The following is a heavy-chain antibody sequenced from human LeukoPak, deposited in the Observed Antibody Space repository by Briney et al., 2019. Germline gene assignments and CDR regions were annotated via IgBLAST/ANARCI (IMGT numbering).Heavy chain of an antibody. Sequence: ASVKVSCKASGYTFTSYYMHWVRQAPGQGLEWMGIINPSGGSTSYAQKFQGRVAMTRDTSTSTVYMELSSLRSEDTAVYYCARGLPVWSGRNWFDPWGQGTLVTVSS. CDR2: INPSGGST. J-gene: IGHJ5*02. CDR1: GYTFTSYY. CDR3: ARGLPVWSGRNWFDP. V-gene: IGHV1-46*01. D-gene: IGHD3-3*01.